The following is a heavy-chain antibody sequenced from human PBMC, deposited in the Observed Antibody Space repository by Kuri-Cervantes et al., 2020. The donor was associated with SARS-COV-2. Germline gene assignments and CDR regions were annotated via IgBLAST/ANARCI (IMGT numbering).Heavy chain of an antibody. CDR2: ISSNGGST. CDR1: GFTFSSYT. J-gene: IGHJ4*02. CDR3: AKGPSESFGY. D-gene: IGHD3-10*01. V-gene: IGHV3-64*04. Sequence: GGSLRLSCSASGFTFSSYTMHWVRQAPGKGLEYVSGISSNGGSTYYEDSVKGRLAISRDNSKNTLYLQMNSLRAEDTAVYYCAKGPSESFGYWGQGTLVTVSS.